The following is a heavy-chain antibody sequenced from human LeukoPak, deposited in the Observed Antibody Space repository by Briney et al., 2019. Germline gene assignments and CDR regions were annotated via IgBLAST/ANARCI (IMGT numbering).Heavy chain of an antibody. CDR3: AKETVRDIVATISLGGFDY. D-gene: IGHD5-12*01. J-gene: IGHJ4*02. CDR1: GFTFSSYS. Sequence: GGSLRLSCAASGFTFSSYSMNWVRQAPGKGLEWVSYISSSSSTIYYADSVKGRFTISRDNSKNTLYLQMNSLRAEDTAVYYCAKETVRDIVATISLGGFDYWGQGTLVTVSS. CDR2: ISSSSSTI. V-gene: IGHV3-48*01.